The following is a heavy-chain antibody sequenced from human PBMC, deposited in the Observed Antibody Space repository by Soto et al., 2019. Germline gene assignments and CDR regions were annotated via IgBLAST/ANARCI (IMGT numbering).Heavy chain of an antibody. D-gene: IGHD3-22*01. CDR1: GVSFSSYS. V-gene: IGHV3-7*01. CDR3: ARDRGRPDLRDTHYYDSSDLDYGMDV. J-gene: IGHJ6*02. Sequence: GGCVRLSCAASGVSFSSYSMNWVHQAPGKGPEWVANINQDGSEKYYMDSMKGRFTISRDNAKNSLLLQLNSLRAEDTAVYYCARDRGRPDLRDTHYYDSSDLDYGMDVWGQGTTVTVSS. CDR2: INQDGSEK.